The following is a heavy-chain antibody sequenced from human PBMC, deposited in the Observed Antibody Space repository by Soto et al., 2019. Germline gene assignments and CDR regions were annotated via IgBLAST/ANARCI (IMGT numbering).Heavy chain of an antibody. Sequence: SETLSLTCAVYGGSFSGYYWSWIRQPPGKGLEWIGEINHSGSTNYNPSLKSRVTISVDTSKNQFSLKLSSVTAADTAVYYCARVGGLYGLRTKGHWFDPWGQGTLVTVSS. CDR2: INHSGST. D-gene: IGHD4-17*01. CDR3: ARVGGLYGLRTKGHWFDP. V-gene: IGHV4-34*01. J-gene: IGHJ5*02. CDR1: GGSFSGYY.